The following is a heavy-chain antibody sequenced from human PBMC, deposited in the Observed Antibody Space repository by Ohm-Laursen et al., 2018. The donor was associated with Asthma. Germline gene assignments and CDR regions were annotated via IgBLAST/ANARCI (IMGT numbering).Heavy chain of an antibody. Sequence: TLSLTCTVSGDSISSGNNYWSWIRQHPGKGLEWIGYIYYGGLTYSNPSLRSRVTFLVDTSKNQFSLQLTSVTAADTAVYYCARGHGYNLYWGQGTLVTVSS. J-gene: IGHJ4*02. D-gene: IGHD5-24*01. V-gene: IGHV4-31*03. CDR1: GDSISSGNNY. CDR3: ARGHGYNLY. CDR2: IYYGGLT.